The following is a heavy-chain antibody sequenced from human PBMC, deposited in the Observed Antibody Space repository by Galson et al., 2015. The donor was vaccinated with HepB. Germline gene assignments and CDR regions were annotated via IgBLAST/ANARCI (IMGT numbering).Heavy chain of an antibody. CDR2: IYSGGST. J-gene: IGHJ4*02. CDR1: GFTDSSNY. D-gene: IGHD4-23*01. V-gene: IGHV3-53*01. Sequence: SLRLSCAASGFTDSSNYMSWVRQAPGRGLEWVSVIYSGGSTYYADSVKGRFTISRDNSKNTLYLQMNSLRAEDTAVYYCARDTYGGNSFDYWGQGTLVTVSS. CDR3: ARDTYGGNSFDY.